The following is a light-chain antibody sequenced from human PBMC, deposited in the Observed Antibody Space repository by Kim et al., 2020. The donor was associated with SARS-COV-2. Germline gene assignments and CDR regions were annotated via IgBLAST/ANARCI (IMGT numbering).Light chain of an antibody. CDR3: QTWGTGI. Sequence: LRASVKLTCTLSSGHSSYAIAWHQQQPEKGPRYLMKLNSDGSHSKGDGIPDRFSGSSSGAERYLTISSLQSEDEADYYCQTWGTGIFGGGTKLTVL. CDR1: SGHSSYA. CDR2: LNSDGSH. J-gene: IGLJ2*01. V-gene: IGLV4-69*01.